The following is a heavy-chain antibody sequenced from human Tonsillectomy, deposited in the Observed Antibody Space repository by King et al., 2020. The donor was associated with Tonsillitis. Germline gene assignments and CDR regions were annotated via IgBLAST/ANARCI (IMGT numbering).Heavy chain of an antibody. CDR1: GFTFSRFD. CDR2: IWSDGNNK. J-gene: IGHJ4*02. CDR3: AKATGPYSSETSGSYHEN. Sequence: VQLVESGGGVVQPGRSLTLSCAASGFTFSRFDMHWVRLTPGKGLEWVAIIWSDGNNKKYGDSVKGRFTISRDNSKNTMYLEMNSLRAEDTAVYYCAKATGPYSSETSGSYHENWGQGTLVTVSS. D-gene: IGHD3-22*01. V-gene: IGHV3-33*06.